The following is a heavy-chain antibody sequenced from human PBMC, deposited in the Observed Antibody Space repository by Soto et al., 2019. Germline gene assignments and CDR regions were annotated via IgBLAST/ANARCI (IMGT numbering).Heavy chain of an antibody. CDR3: VVAAQPYYFDY. Sequence: GASVKVSCKASGYAFTWFNIHWVRQAPGQRLEWMGWINAYNGNTNYAQKLQGRVTMTTDTSTSTAYMELRSLRSDDTAVYYCVVAAQPYYFDYWGQGTLVTVSS. J-gene: IGHJ4*02. D-gene: IGHD2-15*01. CDR1: GYAFTWFN. V-gene: IGHV1-18*01. CDR2: INAYNGNT.